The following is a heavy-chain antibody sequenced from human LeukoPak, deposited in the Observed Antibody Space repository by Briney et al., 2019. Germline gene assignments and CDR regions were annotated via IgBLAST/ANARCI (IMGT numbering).Heavy chain of an antibody. Sequence: GGSLRLSWAASGFTFSSYWMSRVRQAPGKGLEWVANIKQDGSEKYYVDSVKGRFTISRDNAKNSLYLQMDSLRAEDTAVYYCARDAFVVVPAAIPYYFDYWGQGTLVTVSS. CDR2: IKQDGSEK. V-gene: IGHV3-7*01. CDR1: GFTFSSYW. D-gene: IGHD2-2*02. J-gene: IGHJ4*02. CDR3: ARDAFVVVPAAIPYYFDY.